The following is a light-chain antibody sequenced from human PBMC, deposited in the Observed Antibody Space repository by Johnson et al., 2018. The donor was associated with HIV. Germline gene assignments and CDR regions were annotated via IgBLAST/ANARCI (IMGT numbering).Light chain of an antibody. CDR3: GTWDISLSVGYV. J-gene: IGLJ1*01. Sequence: QSVLTQPPSVSAAPGQKVTISCSGSNSNIGNNYVSWYQQLPGTAPKLLIYDNNKRPSGIPARFSGSKSGTSATLGITGLQTGDEADYYCGTWDISLSVGYVFGTGTKVTVL. V-gene: IGLV1-51*01. CDR2: DNN. CDR1: NSNIGNNY.